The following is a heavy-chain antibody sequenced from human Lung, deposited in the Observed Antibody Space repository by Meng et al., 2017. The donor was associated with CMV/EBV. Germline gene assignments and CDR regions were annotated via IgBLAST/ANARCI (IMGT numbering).Heavy chain of an antibody. CDR1: GGSISSSSYY. CDR2: IYYSGST. CDR3: ARRGYCSSTSRCPERFFDY. J-gene: IGHJ4*02. D-gene: IGHD2-2*01. Sequence: SETLSLTXTVSGGSISSSSYYWGWIRQPPGKGLEWIGSIYYSGSTYYNPSLKSRVTISVDTSKNQFSLKLSSVTAADTAVYYCARRGYCSSTSRCPERFFDYWGQGTLVTVSS. V-gene: IGHV4-39*01.